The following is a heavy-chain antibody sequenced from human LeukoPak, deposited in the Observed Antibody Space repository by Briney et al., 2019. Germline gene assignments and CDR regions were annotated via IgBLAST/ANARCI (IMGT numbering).Heavy chain of an antibody. V-gene: IGHV5-51*01. CDR3: ARKPRGGSTGWGYFVY. J-gene: IGHJ4*02. CDR2: IYPGDSDT. D-gene: IGHD2-2*01. Sequence: GESLKISCKGSGYSFTTYWIAWVRQMPGKGLECMGIIYPGDSDTRYSPSFQGQVTISADKSISTAYLQWSSLKASDTAMYYCARKPRGGSTGWGYFVYWGQGTLVTVSS. CDR1: GYSFTTYW.